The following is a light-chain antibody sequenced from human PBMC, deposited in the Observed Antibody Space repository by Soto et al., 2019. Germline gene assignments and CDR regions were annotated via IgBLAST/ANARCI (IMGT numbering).Light chain of an antibody. Sequence: EIVLTQSPATLSLSPGERATLSCRASQSVSSYLAWYQQKVGQAPRLLIYDASNRATGIPARFSGSGSGTDFTLTISSLESEDFAVYYCQQRSNWPLTFGGGTKVEIK. CDR2: DAS. V-gene: IGKV3-11*01. CDR1: QSVSSY. CDR3: QQRSNWPLT. J-gene: IGKJ4*01.